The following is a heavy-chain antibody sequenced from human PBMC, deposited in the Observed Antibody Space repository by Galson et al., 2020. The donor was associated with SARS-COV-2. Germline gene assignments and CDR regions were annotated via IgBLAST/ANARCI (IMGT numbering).Heavy chain of an antibody. V-gene: IGHV1-3*01. CDR2: INAGNGNT. CDR1: GYTFTSYA. D-gene: IGHD4-17*01. J-gene: IGHJ4*02. CDR3: ATRGCTVTTSLSVDY. Sequence: ASVKVSCQASGYTFTSYAMHWVRQAPGQRLQWMGWINAGNGNTKYSQKFQGRVTITRDTSASTAYMELSRLRSEDTAVYYCATRGCTVTTSLSVDYWGQGSLVTVSS.